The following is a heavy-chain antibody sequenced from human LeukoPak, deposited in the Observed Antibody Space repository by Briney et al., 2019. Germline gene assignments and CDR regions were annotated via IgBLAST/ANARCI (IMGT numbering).Heavy chain of an antibody. CDR3: TKERRGSYYAFES. V-gene: IGHV3-11*05. CDR2: ITSGSGST. J-gene: IGHJ4*02. D-gene: IGHD3-22*01. CDR1: GFIISDYY. Sequence: KPGGSLRLSCGASGFIISDYYMSWIRQSPGKGLEWISYITSGSGSTKYADSVKGRFTISRDKAKNSVALQLNSLRAEDTAVYYCTKERRGSYYAFESWGQGTLVTVSS.